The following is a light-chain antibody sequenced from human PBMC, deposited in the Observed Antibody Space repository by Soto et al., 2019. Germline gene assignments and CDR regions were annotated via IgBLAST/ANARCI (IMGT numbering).Light chain of an antibody. J-gene: IGLJ2*01. Sequence: QSVLTQPPSASGSPGRRVSISCAGSSSNIGRNTVNWYHQLPGAAPKLLIYNNYQRPSGVPDRFSGSKSGTSASLAISGLQSEDEADYYCAAWDDSLNGHVVLGGGTKLTV. CDR2: NNY. CDR3: AAWDDSLNGHVV. V-gene: IGLV1-44*01. CDR1: SSNIGRNT.